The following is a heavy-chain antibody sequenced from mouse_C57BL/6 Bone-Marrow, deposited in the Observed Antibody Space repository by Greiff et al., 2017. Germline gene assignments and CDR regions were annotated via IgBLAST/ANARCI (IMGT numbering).Heavy chain of an antibody. D-gene: IGHD1-1*01. Sequence: DVHLVESGGGLVKPGGSLKLSCAASGFTFSSYAMSWVRQTPEKRLEWVATISDGGSYTYYPDNVKGRFTISRDNAKNNLYLQMGHMKSKDTAMYYCARDPSYYDSSSYYFDYWGQGTTLTVSS. V-gene: IGHV5-4*01. CDR1: GFTFSSYA. CDR3: ARDPSYYDSSSYYFDY. J-gene: IGHJ2*01. CDR2: ISDGGSYT.